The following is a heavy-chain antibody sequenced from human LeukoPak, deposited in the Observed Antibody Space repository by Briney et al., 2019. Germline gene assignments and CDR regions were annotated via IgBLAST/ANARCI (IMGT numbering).Heavy chain of an antibody. V-gene: IGHV3-9*01. CDR1: GFTFDDYA. CDR3: SNGIYRNSY. CDR2: ISWNSGSI. J-gene: IGHJ4*02. Sequence: GRSLRLSCAASGFTFDDYAMHWVRQAPGKGLEWVSGISWNSGSIGYADSVRGRFTTSRDNVKNSLFLQMNSLRAEDTAVYYCSNGIYRNSYWGQGTLVTVSS. D-gene: IGHD1-7*01.